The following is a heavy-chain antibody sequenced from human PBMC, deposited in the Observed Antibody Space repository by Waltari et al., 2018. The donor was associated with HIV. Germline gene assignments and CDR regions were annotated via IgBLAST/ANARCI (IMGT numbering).Heavy chain of an antibody. CDR2: IYHSGRT. CDR1: GYSISSRYY. CDR3: ARRPVPSDEFDP. Sequence: QVQLPESGPGLVTPSETLSPTCAVSGYSISSRYYCGGLRQPPGKGLEWIGSIYHSGRTYYNPSLKSRVTISVDTSKNQFSLKLTSVTAADTAVYYCARRPVPSDEFDPWGQGTLVTVSS. D-gene: IGHD2-21*02. V-gene: IGHV4-38-2*01. J-gene: IGHJ5*02.